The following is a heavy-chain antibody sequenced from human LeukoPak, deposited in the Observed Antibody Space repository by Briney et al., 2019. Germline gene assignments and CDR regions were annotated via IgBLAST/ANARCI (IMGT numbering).Heavy chain of an antibody. D-gene: IGHD3-3*01. CDR1: GYSFTSYW. V-gene: IGHV5-51*01. J-gene: IGHJ4*02. Sequence: GESLKISCKGSGYSFTSYWIGWVRQMPGKGLEWMGIIYPGDSDTRYSPSFQGQVTISADKSISTAYLQWSSLKASDTAMYYCARLVGRAYYDFWSGYPDRYYFDYWGQGTLVTVSS. CDR3: ARLVGRAYYDFWSGYPDRYYFDY. CDR2: IYPGDSDT.